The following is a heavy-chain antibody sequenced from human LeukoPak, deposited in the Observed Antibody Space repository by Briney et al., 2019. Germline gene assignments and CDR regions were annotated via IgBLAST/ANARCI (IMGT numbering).Heavy chain of an antibody. J-gene: IGHJ4*02. CDR3: ARDLELTYYDSSGYDY. CDR2: INGDGSST. CDR1: EFTFSAYW. Sequence: GGSLRLSCAASEFTFSAYWMHWVRQVPGKGLVWVSRINGDGSSTSYADSVKGRFTISRDNAKNTLYLQMNSLRAEDTAVYYCARDLELTYYDSSGYDYWGQGTPDTVSS. D-gene: IGHD3-22*01. V-gene: IGHV3-74*01.